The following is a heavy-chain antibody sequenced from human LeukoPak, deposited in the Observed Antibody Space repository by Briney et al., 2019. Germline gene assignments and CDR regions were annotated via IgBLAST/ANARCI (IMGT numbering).Heavy chain of an antibody. CDR3: ASSRAVAGTPLDY. D-gene: IGHD6-19*01. J-gene: IGHJ4*02. CDR1: GYSFTSYW. V-gene: IGHV5-51*01. CDR2: IYPGDSDT. Sequence: GESLKISCKGSGYSFTSYWIGWVRQMPGKGLEWMGIIYPGDSDTRYSPSFQGQVTISADKTISTAYLQWSSLKASDTAMYYCASSRAVAGTPLDYWGQGTLVTVSS.